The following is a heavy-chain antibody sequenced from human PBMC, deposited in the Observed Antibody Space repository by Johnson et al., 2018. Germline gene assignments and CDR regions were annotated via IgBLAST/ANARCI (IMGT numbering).Heavy chain of an antibody. V-gene: IGHV3-9*01. CDR3: AKDIEGPYYYYYIDV. Sequence: VQMVESGGGLVQPGRSXRLSCSGSGFSFENYAMHWVRQAPGKGLEWVSGINWNSGSMDYADSVKGRFNISRDNANNSLYLQMNSLRPEDTALYYCAKDIEGPYYYYYIDVWGKGTTVTVSS. J-gene: IGHJ6*03. CDR2: INWNSGSM. CDR1: GFSFENYA.